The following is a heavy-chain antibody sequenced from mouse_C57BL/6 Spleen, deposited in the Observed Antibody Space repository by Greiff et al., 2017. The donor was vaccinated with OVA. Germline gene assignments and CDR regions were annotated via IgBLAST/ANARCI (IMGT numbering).Heavy chain of an antibody. CDR3: ARYTWTGGAMDY. V-gene: IGHV7-3*01. J-gene: IGHJ4*01. CDR1: GFTFTDYY. Sequence: EVKLMESGGGLVQPGGSLSLSCAASGFTFTDYYMSWVRQPPGKALEWLGFIRNKANGYTTEYSASVKGRFTISRDNSQSILYLQMNALRAEDSATYYCARYTWTGGAMDYWGQGTSVTVSS. CDR2: IRNKANGYTT.